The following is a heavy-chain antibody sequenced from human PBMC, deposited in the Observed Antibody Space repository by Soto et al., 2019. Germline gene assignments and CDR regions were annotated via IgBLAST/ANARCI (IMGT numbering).Heavy chain of an antibody. J-gene: IGHJ4*02. CDR3: AREALEPFTVTIDY. CDR2: ISSSSSYI. D-gene: IGHD4-17*01. V-gene: IGHV3-21*01. Sequence: GGSLRLSCAASGFTFSSYSMNWVRQAPGKGLEWVSSISSSSSYIYYADSVKGRFTISRDNAKNSLYLQMNSLRAEDTAVYYCAREALEPFTVTIDYWGQGTLITVSS. CDR1: GFTFSSYS.